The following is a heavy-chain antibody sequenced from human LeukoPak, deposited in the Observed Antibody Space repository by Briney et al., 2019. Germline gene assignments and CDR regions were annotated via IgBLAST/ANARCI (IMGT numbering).Heavy chain of an antibody. J-gene: IGHJ5*02. Sequence: SETLSLTCTVSDDSISSYYWSWIRQPPGKGLEWSGYIYSSGSTNYNPSLKSRVTMSVDTSKNQFSLKLNSVTAADTAVYYCARSRDSSGYRNNWFDPWGQGTLVTVSS. CDR2: IYSSGST. CDR3: ARSRDSSGYRNNWFDP. CDR1: DDSISSYY. D-gene: IGHD3-22*01. V-gene: IGHV4-59*01.